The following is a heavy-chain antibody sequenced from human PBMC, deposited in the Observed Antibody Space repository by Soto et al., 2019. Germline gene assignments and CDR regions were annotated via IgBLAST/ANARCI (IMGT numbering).Heavy chain of an antibody. J-gene: IGHJ4*02. CDR3: ARERGPNTAMAVDY. CDR2: IWSYGNNR. V-gene: IGHV3-33*08. Sequence: GGSLRLSCTVSGGTFSNHGMRCVRQAPGKGLEWVAVIWSYGNNRYYADPVKGRFTISRDNSKNTLYLQMNSLRAEDTAVYYCARERGPNTAMAVDYWGQGTLVTVSS. D-gene: IGHD5-18*01. CDR1: GGTFSNHG.